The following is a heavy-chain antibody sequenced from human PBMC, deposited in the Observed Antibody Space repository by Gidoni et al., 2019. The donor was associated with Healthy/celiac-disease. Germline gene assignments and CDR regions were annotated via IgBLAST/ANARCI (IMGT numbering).Heavy chain of an antibody. CDR3: AREPRLYYDFWSEGAFDI. CDR1: GGSISSGSYY. J-gene: IGHJ3*02. V-gene: IGHV4-61*02. Sequence: QVQLQESGPGLVRPSQTLSLTCTVSGGSISSGSYYWSWIRQPAGKGLEWIGRIYTSGSTNYNPSLKSRVTISVDTSKNQFSLKLSSVTAADTAVYYCAREPRLYYDFWSEGAFDIWGQGTMVTVSS. D-gene: IGHD3-3*01. CDR2: IYTSGST.